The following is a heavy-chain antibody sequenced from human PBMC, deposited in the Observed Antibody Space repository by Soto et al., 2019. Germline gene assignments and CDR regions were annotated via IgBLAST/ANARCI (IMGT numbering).Heavy chain of an antibody. V-gene: IGHV3-23*01. Sequence: EVQLLESGGGLVQPGGSLRLSCAASGFTFSSYAMSWVRQAPGKGLEWVSAISGSGGSTYYADSVKGRFTISRGNSKNTLYLQMNSLRAEDTAVYYCAKDLSGSYHFDYWGQGTLVTVSS. D-gene: IGHD1-26*01. CDR1: GFTFSSYA. J-gene: IGHJ4*02. CDR2: ISGSGGST. CDR3: AKDLSGSYHFDY.